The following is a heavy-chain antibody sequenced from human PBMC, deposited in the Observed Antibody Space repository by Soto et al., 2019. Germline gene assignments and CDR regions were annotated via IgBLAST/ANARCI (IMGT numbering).Heavy chain of an antibody. Sequence: GGSLRLSCAASGFTFRSYSMNWVRQAPGKGLEWVSSISSSSSYIYYADSVKGRFTISRDNAKNSLYLQMNSLRAEDTAVYYCARRVRYSYGYGVFDYWGQGTLVTVSS. CDR1: GFTFRSYS. CDR3: ARRVRYSYGYGVFDY. CDR2: ISSSSSYI. D-gene: IGHD5-18*01. J-gene: IGHJ4*02. V-gene: IGHV3-21*01.